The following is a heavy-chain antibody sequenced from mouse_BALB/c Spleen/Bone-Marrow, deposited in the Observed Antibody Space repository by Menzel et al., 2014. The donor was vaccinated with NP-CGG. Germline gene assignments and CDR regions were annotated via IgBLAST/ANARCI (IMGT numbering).Heavy chain of an antibody. CDR1: GYSFTGYT. J-gene: IGHJ2*01. V-gene: IGHV1-18*01. CDR3: ARGGDFDY. Sequence: EVQLQQSGPELVKPGSSMKISCKASGYSFTGYTMNWVKRGHGKNLEWIGLIIPYNGDTSYNQKFKGKATLTVDKSSSTAYMELLSLTSEDSAVYYCARGGDFDYWGQGTTLTVSS. CDR2: IIPYNGDT.